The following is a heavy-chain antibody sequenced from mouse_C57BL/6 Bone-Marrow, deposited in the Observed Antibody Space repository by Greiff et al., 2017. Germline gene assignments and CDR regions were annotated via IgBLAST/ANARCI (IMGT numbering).Heavy chain of an antibody. CDR2: IDPSDSYT. CDR1: GYTFTSYW. CDR3: ARNRDYDFYAMDY. V-gene: IGHV1-69*01. Sequence: QVQLQQPGAELVMPGASVKLSCKASGYTFTSYWMHWVKQRPGQGLEWIGEIDPSDSYTNYNQKFKGKSTLTVDKSSSTAFMQLSSLTSEDSAVYYCARNRDYDFYAMDYWGQGTSVTVSS. J-gene: IGHJ4*01. D-gene: IGHD2-4*01.